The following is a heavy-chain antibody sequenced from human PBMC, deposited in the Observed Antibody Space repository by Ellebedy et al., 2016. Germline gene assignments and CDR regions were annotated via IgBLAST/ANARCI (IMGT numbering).Heavy chain of an antibody. J-gene: IGHJ6*02. V-gene: IGHV4-31*03. CDR1: GGSISSDDYY. CDR3: ARDRSVVTAASDGEGMDV. CDR2: IYYSGST. Sequence: SETLSLTCTVSGGSISSDDYYWSWIRQHPGTGLEWIGYIYYSGSTSYTPSLTSRVTVSADTSKNQFSLKPNFVTAADTAVYYWARDRSVVTAASDGEGMDVWGQGTTVTVSS. D-gene: IGHD2-21*02.